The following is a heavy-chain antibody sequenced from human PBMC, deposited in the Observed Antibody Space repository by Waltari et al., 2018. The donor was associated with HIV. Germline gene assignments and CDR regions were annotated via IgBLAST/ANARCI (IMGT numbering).Heavy chain of an antibody. V-gene: IGHV4-61*02. CDR3: AGGMIFGVVTGSY. CDR1: GGSISSGSYY. J-gene: IGHJ4*02. Sequence: QVQLQESGPGLVKPSQTLSLTCTVSGGSISSGSYYWSWIRQPAGKGLEWIGRIYTRGGTNYNPSLKSRVTISVDTSKNQFSLKLSSVTAADTAVYYCAGGMIFGVVTGSYWGQGTLVTVSS. CDR2: IYTRGGT. D-gene: IGHD3-3*01.